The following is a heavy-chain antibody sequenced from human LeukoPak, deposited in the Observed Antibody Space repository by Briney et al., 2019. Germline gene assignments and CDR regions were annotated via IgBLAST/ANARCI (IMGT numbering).Heavy chain of an antibody. CDR2: VRSKNKSFGT. J-gene: IGHJ4*02. V-gene: IGHV3-73*01. Sequence: GGSLRLSCAASASTLSGSALHWVRQASGKGLEWVGRVRSKNKSFGTTYAESLKGRFTISRDDSKNTAYLQMNNVKIEDTAVYYCTARDSSGDLLFDYWGQGVLVTVSS. CDR1: ASTLSGSA. D-gene: IGHD3-22*01. CDR3: TARDSSGDLLFDY.